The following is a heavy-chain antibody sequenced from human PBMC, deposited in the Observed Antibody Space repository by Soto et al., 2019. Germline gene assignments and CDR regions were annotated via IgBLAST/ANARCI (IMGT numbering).Heavy chain of an antibody. J-gene: IGHJ4*02. V-gene: IGHV1-8*01. Sequence: QVQLVQSGAEVKKPGASVKVSCKVSGYNFTSSDINWVRQATGQGLEWMGWVNPNSGNTAYAQKFQGRVTMTRNTSISTAYMELRSLRSEDTAVYYCVAMGQTLDYWGQGTLVTVSS. CDR1: GYNFTSSD. CDR3: VAMGQTLDY. CDR2: VNPNSGNT.